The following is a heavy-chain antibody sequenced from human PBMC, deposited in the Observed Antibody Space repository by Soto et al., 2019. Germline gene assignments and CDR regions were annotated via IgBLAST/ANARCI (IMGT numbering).Heavy chain of an antibody. J-gene: IGHJ4*02. CDR2: INAGNGDI. V-gene: IGHV1-3*01. Sequence: EASVKVSCKASGYTLSNYAMHWVRQAPGQRLEWMGWINAGNGDIKYSQKFQGRVSITRDTSTNTAYMELSSLRFEDTAVYYCARPTYYYDSSGPPAYWGQGTLVTVSS. CDR1: GYTLSNYA. D-gene: IGHD3-22*01. CDR3: ARPTYYYDSSGPPAY.